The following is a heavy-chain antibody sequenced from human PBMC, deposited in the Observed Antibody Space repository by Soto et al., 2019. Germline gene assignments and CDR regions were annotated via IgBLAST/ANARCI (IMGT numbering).Heavy chain of an antibody. J-gene: IGHJ5*02. CDR3: VRGSLYNFDSSGTELWFDP. V-gene: IGHV4-38-2*01. D-gene: IGHD6-19*01. Sequence: ASETLSLTCAVSGYSISTGFNWAWIRQPPGKGLEWIGSIYHSGSTYYNLSLKSRVTISSDASKNQISLKLSSVTVADTAVYYCVRGSLYNFDSSGTELWFDPWGQGAMVTVSS. CDR2: IYHSGST. CDR1: GYSISTGFN.